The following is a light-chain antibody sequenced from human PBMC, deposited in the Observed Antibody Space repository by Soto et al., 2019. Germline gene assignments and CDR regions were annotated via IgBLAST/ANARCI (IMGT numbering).Light chain of an antibody. CDR2: GAS. CDR1: QSVSVTC. J-gene: IGKJ4*01. Sequence: EIVLTQSPGTLSLSPGERATLSCRASQSVSVTCLACYQQKPGQAPRLLIYGASSRATGIPDRLSGSGSGTDFTLTISRLEPEDFAVYYCQQYGSSPLTFGGGTKVDIK. CDR3: QQYGSSPLT. V-gene: IGKV3-20*01.